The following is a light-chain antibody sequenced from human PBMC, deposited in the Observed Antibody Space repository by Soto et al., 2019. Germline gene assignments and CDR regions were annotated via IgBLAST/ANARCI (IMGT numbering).Light chain of an antibody. CDR2: EVS. V-gene: IGLV2-14*01. J-gene: IGLJ2*01. CDR1: SSDVGGYNY. CDR3: CSYAGYYTVV. Sequence: QSVLTQPASVSGSPGQSITISCTGTSSDVGGYNYVSWYQQHPGKAPKLMIYEVSNRPSGVSNRFSGSKSGNTASLTISGLQAEDEADYYCCSYAGYYTVVFGGGTKLTVL.